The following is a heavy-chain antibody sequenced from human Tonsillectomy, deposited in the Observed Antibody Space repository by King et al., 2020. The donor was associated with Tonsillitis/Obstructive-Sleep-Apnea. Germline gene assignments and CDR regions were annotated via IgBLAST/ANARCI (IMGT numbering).Heavy chain of an antibody. CDR1: GFTFSSYS. CDR2: TSTNGDSK. CDR3: VKVSSSFAPSDAIDM. V-gene: IGHV3-64D*06. J-gene: IGHJ3*02. Sequence: VQLVESGGGLVQPGGSLRLSCSASGFTFSSYSMHWVRQAPGKGLEYVSGTSTNGDSKYYADSVKGRFTVSRDNSKNTLYLQRSSLRTEDTAVYSCVKVSSSFAPSDAIDMWGQGTMVTVSS.